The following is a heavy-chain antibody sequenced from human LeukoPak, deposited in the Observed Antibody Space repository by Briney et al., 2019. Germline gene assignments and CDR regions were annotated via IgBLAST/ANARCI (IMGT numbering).Heavy chain of an antibody. CDR1: GGSISSGGYY. Sequence: PSETLSLTCTVSGGSISSGGYYWSWIRQHPGKGLEWIGYIYYSGSTYYNPSLKSRVTISVDTSKNQFSLKLSSVTAADTAVYYCASTSVLLWFGELRSYYYYGMDVWGQGTTVTVSS. CDR3: ASTSVLLWFGELRSYYYYGMDV. D-gene: IGHD3-10*01. CDR2: IYYSGST. J-gene: IGHJ6*02. V-gene: IGHV4-31*03.